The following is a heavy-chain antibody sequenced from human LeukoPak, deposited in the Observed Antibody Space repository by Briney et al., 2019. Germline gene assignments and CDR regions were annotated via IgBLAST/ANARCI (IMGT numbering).Heavy chain of an antibody. D-gene: IGHD3-22*01. CDR3: ARGAPSRMIVVVITPDAFDI. Sequence: PGGSLRLSCAASGFTVSSNYMNWVRQAPGKGLEWVSAIYSGGSTYYADSVKGRFTISRDNAKNSLYLQMNSLRAEDTAVYYCARGAPSRMIVVVITPDAFDIWGQGTMVTVSS. CDR2: IYSGGST. V-gene: IGHV3-53*01. J-gene: IGHJ3*02. CDR1: GFTVSSNY.